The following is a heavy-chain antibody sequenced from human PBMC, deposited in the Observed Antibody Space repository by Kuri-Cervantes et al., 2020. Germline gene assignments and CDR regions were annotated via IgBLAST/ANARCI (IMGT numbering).Heavy chain of an antibody. J-gene: IGHJ5*02. Sequence: ASVKVSCKASGYTFTGYYMHWVRQAPGQGLEWMGWMNPNSGNTGYAQKFQGRVTMTRNTSISTAYMELRSLRSDDTAVYYCARCMVRGVIFFNWFDPWGQGTLVTVSS. V-gene: IGHV1-8*02. D-gene: IGHD3-10*01. CDR1: GYTFTGYY. CDR3: ARCMVRGVIFFNWFDP. CDR2: MNPNSGNT.